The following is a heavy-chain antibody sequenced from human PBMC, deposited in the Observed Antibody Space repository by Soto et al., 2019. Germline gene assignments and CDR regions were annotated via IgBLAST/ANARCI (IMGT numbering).Heavy chain of an antibody. Sequence: QVQLVQSGAEVKKPGASVKVSCKASGYTFTSYDINWVRQATGQGLEWMGWMNPNSGNTGCAQKFQGRVTMTRNTSISTAYMELSSLRSEDTAVYYCVITHLRFGEHHYWGQGTLVTVSS. V-gene: IGHV1-8*01. CDR3: VITHLRFGEHHY. D-gene: IGHD3-10*01. J-gene: IGHJ4*02. CDR1: GYTFTSYD. CDR2: MNPNSGNT.